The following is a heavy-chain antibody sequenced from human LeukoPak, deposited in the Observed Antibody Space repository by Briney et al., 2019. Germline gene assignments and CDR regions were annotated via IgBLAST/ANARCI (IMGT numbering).Heavy chain of an antibody. V-gene: IGHV1-2*02. CDR3: AIAIVRAYGGSDRAFDY. J-gene: IGHJ4*02. Sequence: ASVKVSCTASGYTFTSYEMHWVRQAPGQGLEWMGWINPNSGGTNYAQKFQGRVTMTRDTFISTAYMELSRLRSDDTAVYYCAIAIVRAYGGSDRAFDYWGQGTLVTVSS. CDR2: INPNSGGT. CDR1: GYTFTSYE. D-gene: IGHD1-26*01.